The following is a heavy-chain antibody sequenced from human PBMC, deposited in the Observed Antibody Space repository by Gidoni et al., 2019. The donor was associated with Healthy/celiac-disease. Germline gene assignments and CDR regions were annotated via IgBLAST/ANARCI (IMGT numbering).Heavy chain of an antibody. V-gene: IGHV3-23*04. CDR1: GFTFSSYA. CDR3: AKDRGITIFGVVIIGGMDV. Sequence: EVQLVESGGGLVQPGGSLRLPCAASGFTFSSYAMSWVRQAPGKGLEWVSAISGSGGSTYYADSVKGLVTISRDNSKNTLYLQMNSLRAEDTAVYYCAKDRGITIFGVVIIGGMDVWGQGTTVTVSS. D-gene: IGHD3-3*01. CDR2: ISGSGGST. J-gene: IGHJ6*02.